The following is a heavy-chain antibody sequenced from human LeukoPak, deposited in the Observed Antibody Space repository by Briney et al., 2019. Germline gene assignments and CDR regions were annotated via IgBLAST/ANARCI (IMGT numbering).Heavy chain of an antibody. CDR1: GGSISSYY. J-gene: IGHJ3*02. D-gene: IGHD3-10*01. V-gene: IGHV4-59*01. Sequence: SETLSLTCTVSGGSISSYYWSWIRQPPGKGLEWIGYIYYSGSTNYNPSLKSRVTISVDTSKNQSSLKLSSVTAADTAVYYCARDRGFESYAFDIWGQGTMVTVSS. CDR3: ARDRGFESYAFDI. CDR2: IYYSGST.